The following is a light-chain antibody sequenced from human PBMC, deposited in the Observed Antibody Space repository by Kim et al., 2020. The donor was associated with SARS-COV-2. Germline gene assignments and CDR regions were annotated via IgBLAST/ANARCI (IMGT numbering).Light chain of an antibody. CDR3: QQYNIPPLT. CDR2: KAS. Sequence: DIQMTQSPSTLSASVGDRVTITCRASQSINSWLAWHQQKPGKAPKVLIYKASTLESGVPSRFSGSGSGTEFTLTISSLQPDDFATYYCQQYNIPPLTFGGGTKLEIK. V-gene: IGKV1-5*03. J-gene: IGKJ4*01. CDR1: QSINSW.